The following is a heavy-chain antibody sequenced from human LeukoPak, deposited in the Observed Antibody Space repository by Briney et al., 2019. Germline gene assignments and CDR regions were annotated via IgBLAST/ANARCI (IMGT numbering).Heavy chain of an antibody. Sequence: GGSLRLSCAASGFTFSSYAMHWVRQAPGKGLEWVAVISYDGSNKYYADSVKGRFTISRDSSKNTLYLQMNSLRAEDTAVYYCARDDGDEVGDYWGQGTLVTVSS. CDR2: ISYDGSNK. CDR3: ARDDGDEVGDY. D-gene: IGHD2-21*02. V-gene: IGHV3-30-3*01. J-gene: IGHJ4*02. CDR1: GFTFSSYA.